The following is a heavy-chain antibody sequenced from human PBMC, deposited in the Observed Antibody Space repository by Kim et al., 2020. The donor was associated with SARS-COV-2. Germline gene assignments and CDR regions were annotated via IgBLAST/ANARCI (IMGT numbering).Heavy chain of an antibody. D-gene: IGHD6-13*01. CDR2: ISSSSSTI. J-gene: IGHJ3*02. Sequence: GGSLRLSCAASGFTFSSYSMNWVRQAPGKGLEWVSYISSSSSTIYYADSVKGRFTISRDNAKNSLYLQMNSLRAEDTAVYYCARDSYKYSSSSNDAFDIWGQGTMVTVSS. CDR1: GFTFSSYS. V-gene: IGHV3-48*04. CDR3: ARDSYKYSSSSNDAFDI.